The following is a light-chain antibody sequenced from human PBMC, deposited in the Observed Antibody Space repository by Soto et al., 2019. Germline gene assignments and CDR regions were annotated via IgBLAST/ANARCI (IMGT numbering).Light chain of an antibody. J-gene: IGKJ1*01. V-gene: IGKV3D-20*02. CDR1: QTVRNNY. Sequence: EFVLTQSPGTLSLSPGERATLSCRASQTVRNNYLAWYQQKPGQAPRLLIYDASSRATGIPDRFSGGGSGTDFTLTISRLEPEDFAVYYCQQRSNWPPGWTFGQGTKVEIK. CDR2: DAS. CDR3: QQRSNWPPGWT.